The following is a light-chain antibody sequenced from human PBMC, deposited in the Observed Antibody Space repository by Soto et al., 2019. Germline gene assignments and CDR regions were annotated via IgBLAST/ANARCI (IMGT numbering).Light chain of an antibody. CDR3: QRCNSAPVT. J-gene: IGKJ3*01. CDR2: DAS. CDR1: QGIYNY. V-gene: IGKV1-27*01. Sequence: DTQMTQSPSSLSASVGDRVTITCRASQGIYNYLAWYQQKPGKDPKILIYDASSLVSGVPSRFSGSGSGTDFTLTISSLQPEDGATYYCQRCNSAPVTFGAGTKVDIK.